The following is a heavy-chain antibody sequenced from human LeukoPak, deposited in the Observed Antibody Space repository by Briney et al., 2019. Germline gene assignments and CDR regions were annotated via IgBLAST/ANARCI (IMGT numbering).Heavy chain of an antibody. D-gene: IGHD3-22*01. CDR1: GFTFSSYS. J-gene: IGHJ4*02. CDR3: AKDNPSSGYFDY. V-gene: IGHV3-21*01. CDR2: ISSSSSYI. Sequence: GGSLRLSCAASGFTFSSYSMNWVRQAPGKGLEWVSSISSSSSYIYYADSVKGRFTISRDNSKNTLYLQMNSLRVEDTAVYYCAKDNPSSGYFDYWGQGTLVTVSS.